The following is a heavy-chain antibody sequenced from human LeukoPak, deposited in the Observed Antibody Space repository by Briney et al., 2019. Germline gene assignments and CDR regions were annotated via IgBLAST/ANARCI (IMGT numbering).Heavy chain of an antibody. D-gene: IGHD1-1*01. Sequence: GGSLRLSRAASGFTFSNYWMHWVRQAPGKGLVWVSRIHSDGSSTTSADSVKGRFTISRDNAENTLYLQMNSLRAEDTAVYFCARGNAHAFDIWGQGTMVTVSS. CDR3: ARGNAHAFDI. J-gene: IGHJ3*02. V-gene: IGHV3-74*01. CDR1: GFTFSNYW. CDR2: IHSDGSST.